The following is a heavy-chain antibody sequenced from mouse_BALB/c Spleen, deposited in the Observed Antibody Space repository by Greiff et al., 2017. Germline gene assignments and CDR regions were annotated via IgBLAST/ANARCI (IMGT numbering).Heavy chain of an antibody. CDR1: GFSLTGYG. V-gene: IGHV2-6-7*01. D-gene: IGHD2-10*01. Sequence: QVHVKQSGPGLVAPSQSLSITCTVSGFSLTGYGVNWVRQPPGKGLEWLGMIWGDGSTDYNSALKSRLSISKDNSKSQVFLKMNSLQTDDTARYYCARAYYGNSYYFDYWGQGTTLTVSS. CDR3: ARAYYGNSYYFDY. J-gene: IGHJ2*01. CDR2: IWGDGST.